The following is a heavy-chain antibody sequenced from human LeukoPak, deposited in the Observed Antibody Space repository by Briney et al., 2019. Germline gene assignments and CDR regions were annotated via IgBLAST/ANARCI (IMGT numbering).Heavy chain of an antibody. CDR3: ARHPGQS. J-gene: IGHJ4*02. Sequence: GSLRLSCAASGFTFSSYAMSWIRQPPGKGLEWIGYIYTSGSTNYNPSLKSRVTISVDTSKNQFSLKLSSVTAADTAVYYCARHPGQSWGQGTLVTVSS. CDR2: IYTSGST. CDR1: GFTFSSYA. V-gene: IGHV4-4*09.